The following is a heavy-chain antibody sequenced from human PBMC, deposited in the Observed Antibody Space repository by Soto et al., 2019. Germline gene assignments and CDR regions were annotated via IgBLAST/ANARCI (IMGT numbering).Heavy chain of an antibody. Sequence: GVSVRLSCAASGFTFSSYKMNWIRQAPGKGLEWVSYISSSGSTIYYADSVKGRFTISRDNAKNSLYLQMNSLRAEDTAVYYCARDTSPYYYGSKYGMDVWGQGSTVTVSS. J-gene: IGHJ6*02. CDR3: ARDTSPYYYGSKYGMDV. D-gene: IGHD3-10*01. CDR1: GFTFSSYK. V-gene: IGHV3-48*03. CDR2: ISSSGSTI.